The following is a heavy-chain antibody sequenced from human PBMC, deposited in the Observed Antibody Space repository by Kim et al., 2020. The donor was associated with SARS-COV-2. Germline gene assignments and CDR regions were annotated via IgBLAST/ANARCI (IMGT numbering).Heavy chain of an antibody. CDR3: ARDSGSSVPYYYYYMDV. V-gene: IGHV3-21*01. J-gene: IGHJ6*03. Sequence: ADSVKGRLTISRENAKNSLYLQKNSLRAEDTAVYYCARDSGSSVPYYYYYMDVWGKGTTVSVSS. D-gene: IGHD2-2*01.